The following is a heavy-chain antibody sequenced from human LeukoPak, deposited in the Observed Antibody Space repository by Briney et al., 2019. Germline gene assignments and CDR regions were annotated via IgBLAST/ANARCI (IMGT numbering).Heavy chain of an antibody. D-gene: IGHD5-18*01. Sequence: GGSLRLSCAASGFTVSTNHMSWVRQAPGKGLEWVSSIYRDGSTYYVDFVKGRFAISRDNPKNTLYLQMNSLRGEDTAVYYCARGVAAMADYWGQGTLVTVSS. CDR3: ARGVAAMADY. V-gene: IGHV3-53*01. CDR1: GFTVSTNH. CDR2: IYRDGST. J-gene: IGHJ4*02.